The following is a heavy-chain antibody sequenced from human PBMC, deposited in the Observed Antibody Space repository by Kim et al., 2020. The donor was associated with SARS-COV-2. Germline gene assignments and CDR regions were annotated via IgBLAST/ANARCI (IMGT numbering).Heavy chain of an antibody. Sequence: ASVKVSCKASGYTFTSYGISWVRQAPGQGLEWMGWISAYNGNTNYAQKLQGRVTMTTDTSTSTAYMELRSLRSDDTAVYYCARHTLSLRRLKETYDYWGQGTLVTVSS. CDR1: GYTFTSYG. D-gene: IGHD4-17*01. CDR2: ISAYNGNT. V-gene: IGHV1-18*01. CDR3: ARHTLSLRRLKETYDY. J-gene: IGHJ4*02.